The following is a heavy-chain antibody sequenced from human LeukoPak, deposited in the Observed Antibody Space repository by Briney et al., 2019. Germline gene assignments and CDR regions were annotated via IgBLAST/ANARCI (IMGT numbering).Heavy chain of an antibody. CDR3: ASLGYYYDSSGYYYGL. V-gene: IGHV3-66*01. Sequence: GGFLRLSCAASGFTVSSNYMSWVRQAPGKGLEWVSVIYSGGSTYYADSVKGRFTISRDNSKNTLYLQMNSLRAEDTAVYYCASLGYYYDSSGYYYGLWGQGTLVTVSS. D-gene: IGHD3-22*01. CDR1: GFTVSSNY. CDR2: IYSGGST. J-gene: IGHJ4*02.